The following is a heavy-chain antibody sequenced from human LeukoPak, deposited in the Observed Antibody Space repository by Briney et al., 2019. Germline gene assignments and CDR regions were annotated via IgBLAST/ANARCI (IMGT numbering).Heavy chain of an antibody. CDR1: GGSISSYY. CDR2: IYNRGST. Sequence: SETLSLTCTVSGGSISSYYWSWIRQPPGKGLEWIGYIYNRGSTNYNPSLKSRVTISVDTSKNQFSLKLSSVTAADTAVYYCASARGVKFFGWFDPWGQGTLVTVSS. V-gene: IGHV4-59*01. J-gene: IGHJ5*02. D-gene: IGHD3-10*01. CDR3: ASARGVKFFGWFDP.